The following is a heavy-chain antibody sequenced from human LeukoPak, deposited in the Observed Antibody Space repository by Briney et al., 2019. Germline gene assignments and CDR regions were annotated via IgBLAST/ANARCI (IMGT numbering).Heavy chain of an antibody. CDR2: INFDGSEV. J-gene: IGHJ4*02. CDR3: ARDLREHDY. CDR1: GVTLRGYW. D-gene: IGHD1/OR15-1a*01. Sequence: GGSLRLSCVGSGVTLRGYWMYWVRQPPGRGLMWVSRINFDGSEVTYADSVKGRFTVSRDNAKNTLYLQMGSLRVEDTGVYYCARDLREHDYWGQGTLVTVSS. V-gene: IGHV3-74*01.